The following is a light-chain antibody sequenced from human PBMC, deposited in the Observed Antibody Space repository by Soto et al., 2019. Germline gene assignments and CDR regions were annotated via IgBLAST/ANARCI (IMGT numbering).Light chain of an antibody. CDR2: GAS. CDR1: QSISIN. J-gene: IGKJ1*01. V-gene: IGKV3D-15*01. CDR3: QQFRNWPWT. Sequence: EIVVTQCPGTLSVYPGDRVTLSCRASQSISINLAWYQHKPGQAPRLLIHGASTRATGVPARISGSGSGTEFTLTISSLQSEDFAVYYCQQFRNWPWTFGQGTKVDI.